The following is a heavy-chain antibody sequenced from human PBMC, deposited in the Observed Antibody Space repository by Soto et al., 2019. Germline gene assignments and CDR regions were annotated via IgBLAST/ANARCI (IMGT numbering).Heavy chain of an antibody. CDR3: VKDEGIEAMDV. CDR1: GFTFSRNT. CDR2: ITSSGSYV. D-gene: IGHD3-3*02. Sequence: PGWSLRLSCVTSGFTFSRNTMNWVRQAPGKGLEWVASITSSGSYVYYADSVKGRFSASRDNAKNSLSLQMDSLRPDDTAIYFCVKDEGIEAMDVWGQGTTVTSP. J-gene: IGHJ6*02. V-gene: IGHV3-21*01.